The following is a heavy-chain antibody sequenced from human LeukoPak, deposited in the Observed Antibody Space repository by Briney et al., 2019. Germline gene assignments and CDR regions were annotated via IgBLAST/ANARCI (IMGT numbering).Heavy chain of an antibody. Sequence: GRSLRLSCAASGFTFSSYGMHWVRQAPGKGLEWVAVIWYDGSNKYYADSVKGRFTISRDNSKNTLYLQMNSLRAEDTAVYYCARDPLGNGNYYFDYWGQGTLVTVSS. V-gene: IGHV3-33*01. D-gene: IGHD4-23*01. CDR3: ARDPLGNGNYYFDY. J-gene: IGHJ4*02. CDR1: GFTFSSYG. CDR2: IWYDGSNK.